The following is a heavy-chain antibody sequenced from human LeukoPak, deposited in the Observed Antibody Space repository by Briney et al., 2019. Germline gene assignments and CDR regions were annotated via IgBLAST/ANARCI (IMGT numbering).Heavy chain of an antibody. CDR3: ARVPDWTYVPDY. J-gene: IGHJ4*02. CDR1: GGSISSDRSY. V-gene: IGHV4-61*02. D-gene: IGHD3-16*01. CDR2: IKSSNT. Sequence: PSETLSLTCTVSGGSISSDRSYWTWVRQPAGKGLEWIGRIKSSNTNYNPSLKSRVSISLDTSTNQFSLKLSSLTAADTAVYYCARVPDWTYVPDYWGQGTLVTVSS.